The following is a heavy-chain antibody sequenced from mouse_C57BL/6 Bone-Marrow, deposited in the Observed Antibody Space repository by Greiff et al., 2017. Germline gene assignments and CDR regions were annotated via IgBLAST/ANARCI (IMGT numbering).Heavy chain of an antibody. J-gene: IGHJ3*01. Sequence: QVQLQQPGAELVRPGSSVKLSCKASGYTFTSYWMDWVKQRPGQGLEWIGNIYPSDSETHYNQKFKDKATLTVDKSSSPDYMQRSSLTSEDSAVYYGARRGAEAYWGQGTLVTVSA. V-gene: IGHV1-61*01. CDR3: ARRGAEAY. CDR2: IYPSDSET. CDR1: GYTFTSYW.